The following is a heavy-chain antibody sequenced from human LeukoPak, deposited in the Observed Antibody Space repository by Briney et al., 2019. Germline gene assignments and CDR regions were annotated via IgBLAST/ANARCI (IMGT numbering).Heavy chain of an antibody. V-gene: IGHV4-4*07. CDR2: IYTSGST. CDR1: GGYISSYY. Sequence: KPSETLSLTCTVSGGYISSYYWSWIRQPAGKGLEWIGRIYTSGSTNYNPSLKSRVTMSVDTSKNQFSLKLSSVTAADTAVYYCARDRDPMDIVVVPAAPFDYWGQGTLVTVSS. D-gene: IGHD2-2*03. J-gene: IGHJ4*02. CDR3: ARDRDPMDIVVVPAAPFDY.